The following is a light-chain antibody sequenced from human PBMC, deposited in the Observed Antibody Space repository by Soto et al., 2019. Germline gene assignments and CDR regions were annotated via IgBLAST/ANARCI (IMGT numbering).Light chain of an antibody. V-gene: IGKV1-5*03. CDR2: EAS. CDR1: QSIDNW. CDR3: QQYSRLYT. J-gene: IGKJ2*01. Sequence: DIQMTQSPSTLSASVGDRVTITCRASQSIDNWLAWYQQKPGKAPKFLMYEASNLASGVPSGFNGSGSGTEFTLTISSLQPDDCATYYCQQYSRLYTFGQGTKVDIK.